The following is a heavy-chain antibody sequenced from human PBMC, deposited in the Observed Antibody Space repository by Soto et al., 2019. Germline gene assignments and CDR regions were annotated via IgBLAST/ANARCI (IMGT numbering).Heavy chain of an antibody. CDR3: ARELQEAFAFDI. J-gene: IGHJ3*02. CDR1: GFTFSSYA. CDR2: ISYDGSNK. Sequence: QVQLVESGGGVVQPGRSLRLSCAASGFTFSSYAMHWVRQAPGKELEWVAVISYDGSNKYYADSVKGRFTISRDNSKNTLYLQMNSLRAEDTAVYYCARELQEAFAFDIWGQGTMVTVSS. V-gene: IGHV3-30-3*01.